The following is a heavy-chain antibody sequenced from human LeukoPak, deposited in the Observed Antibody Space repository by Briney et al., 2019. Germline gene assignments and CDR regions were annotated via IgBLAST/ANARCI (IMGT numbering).Heavy chain of an antibody. J-gene: IGHJ4*02. CDR2: ISYDGSNK. V-gene: IGHV3-30*04. D-gene: IGHD3-10*01. CDR1: GFTFSSYA. Sequence: PGRSLRLSCAASGFTFSSYAMHWVRQAPGKGLEWVAVISYDGSNKYYADSVKGRFTISRDNSKNTLYLQMNSLRAEDTAVYYCVRIGSGSPLGYWGQGTLVTVSS. CDR3: VRIGSGSPLGY.